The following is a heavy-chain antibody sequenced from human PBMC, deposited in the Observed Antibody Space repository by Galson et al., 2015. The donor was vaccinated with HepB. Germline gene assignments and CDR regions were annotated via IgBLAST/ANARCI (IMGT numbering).Heavy chain of an antibody. D-gene: IGHD3-10*01. Sequence: QSGAEVKKPGESLKVSCKASGYTFTGYYMHWVRQAPGQGLEWMGWINPNSGGTNYAQKFQGRVTMTRDTSISTAYMELSRLRSDDTAVYYCARELPIITMVRGADNWFDPWGQGTLVTVSS. J-gene: IGHJ5*02. CDR3: ARELPIITMVRGADNWFDP. CDR2: INPNSGGT. CDR1: GYTFTGYY. V-gene: IGHV1-2*02.